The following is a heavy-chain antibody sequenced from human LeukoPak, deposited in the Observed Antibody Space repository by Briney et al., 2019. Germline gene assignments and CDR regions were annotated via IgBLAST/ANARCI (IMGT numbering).Heavy chain of an antibody. V-gene: IGHV3-33*01. D-gene: IGHD2-15*01. CDR1: GFTFSSYG. CDR2: IWYDGSNK. J-gene: IGHJ3*02. CDR3: ARYCSGGSCYDAFDI. Sequence: QAGGSLRLSCAASGFTFSSYGMHWVRQAPGKGLEWVAVIWYDGSNKYYADSVKGRFTISRDNSKNTLYLQMNSLRAEDTAVDYCARYCSGGSCYDAFDIWGQGTMVTVSS.